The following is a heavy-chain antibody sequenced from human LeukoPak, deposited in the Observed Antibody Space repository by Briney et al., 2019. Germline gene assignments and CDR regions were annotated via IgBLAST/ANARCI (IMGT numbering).Heavy chain of an antibody. D-gene: IGHD3-22*01. CDR1: GFTVSNNY. CDR2: IWHDGSNK. J-gene: IGHJ4*02. Sequence: GGSLRLSCAASGFTVSNNYMSWVRQAPGKGLEWVAVIWHDGSNKYYADSVKGRFIISRDNSKNTLYLQMNSLRAEDMAVYYCARDKSSGYSDYWGQGTLVTVSS. CDR3: ARDKSSGYSDY. V-gene: IGHV3-33*08.